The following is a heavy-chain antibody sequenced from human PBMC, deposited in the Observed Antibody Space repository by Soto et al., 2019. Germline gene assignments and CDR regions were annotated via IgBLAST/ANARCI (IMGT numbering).Heavy chain of an antibody. CDR2: INPSGGGT. Sequence: ASVKVSCKASGYTFSSYYMHWVRQAPGQGLEWMGLINPSGGGTSYAQKFQDRVTMTMDTSTSTVYMELNSLRSEDTAVYYCARASGPAVAGTPVSYWGQGTLVTVSS. V-gene: IGHV1-46*03. J-gene: IGHJ4*02. CDR1: GYTFSSYY. D-gene: IGHD6-19*01. CDR3: ARASGPAVAGTPVSY.